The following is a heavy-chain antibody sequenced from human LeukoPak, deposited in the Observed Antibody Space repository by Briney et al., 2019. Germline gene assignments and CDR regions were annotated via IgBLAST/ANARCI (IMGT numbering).Heavy chain of an antibody. J-gene: IGHJ4*02. CDR1: GGSISSYY. Sequence: SETLSLTCTVSGGSISSYYWSWIRQPPGKGLEWIGYIYHSGSTYYNPSLKSRVTISVDRSKNQFSLKLSSVTAADTAVYYCARAPSTIFDYWGQGTLVTVSS. CDR3: ARAPSTIFDY. V-gene: IGHV4-59*12. CDR2: IYHSGST. D-gene: IGHD2-21*01.